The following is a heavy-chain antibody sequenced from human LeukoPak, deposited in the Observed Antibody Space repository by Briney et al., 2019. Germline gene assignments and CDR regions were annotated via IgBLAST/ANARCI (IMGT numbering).Heavy chain of an antibody. V-gene: IGHV3-48*04. D-gene: IGHD5-18*01. CDR3: ARDDRYSYGYNDY. J-gene: IGHJ4*02. Sequence: AGPLRIYCAASVFTFISYKMIWVRCDSRKRLQEFSYISTSSSAIHYADSVKGRFTISRDNAENSLYLQMNSLRAEDTAVYYCARDDRYSYGYNDYWGQGILVTVSS. CDR2: ISTSSSAI. CDR1: VFTFISYK.